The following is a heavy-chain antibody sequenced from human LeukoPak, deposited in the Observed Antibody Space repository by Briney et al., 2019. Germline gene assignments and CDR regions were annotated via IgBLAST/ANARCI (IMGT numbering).Heavy chain of an antibody. CDR2: IYYSGST. D-gene: IGHD2-2*01. Sequence: SETLSLTCTVSGGSISSYYWSWIRQPPGKGLEWIGYIYYSGSTNYNPSLKSRVTISVDTSKNQFSLKLSSVTAADTAVYYCARSSRKGIVVVPAAMAAWFDPWGQGTLVTVSS. V-gene: IGHV4-59*01. CDR1: GGSISSYY. CDR3: ARSSRKGIVVVPAAMAAWFDP. J-gene: IGHJ5*02.